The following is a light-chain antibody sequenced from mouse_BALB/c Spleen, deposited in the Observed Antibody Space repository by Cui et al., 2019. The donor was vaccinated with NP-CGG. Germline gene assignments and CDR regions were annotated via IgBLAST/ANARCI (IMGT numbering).Light chain of an antibody. CDR3: ALWYSNHWV. J-gene: IGLJ1*01. CDR2: GTN. CDR1: NGTVTTSNY. Sequence: QAVATQESAVTTSPGETVSLTCRLSNGTVTTSNYANWVQEKPDHLFTGLIGGTNNRAPGGPARFSGSLIGDKAALTITGAQTEDEAIYFCALWYSNHWVFGGGTKLTVL. V-gene: IGLV1*01.